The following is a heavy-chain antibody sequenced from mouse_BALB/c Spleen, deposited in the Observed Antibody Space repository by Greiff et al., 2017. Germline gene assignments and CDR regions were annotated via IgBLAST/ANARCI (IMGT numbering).Heavy chain of an antibody. Sequence: QVQLQESGAELARPGASVKMSCKASGYTFTDYSIHWVKQRPVQGLEWIGEITPGSGNTYYNKKFKGKATLTADKSSSTAYMHLSSLTSEDSAVYCSASGGNRVMAYWGQGTLVTVSA. CDR3: ASGGNRVMAY. CDR2: ITPGSGNT. CDR1: GYTFTDYS. V-gene: IGHV1-77*01. J-gene: IGHJ3*01. D-gene: IGHD2-1*01.